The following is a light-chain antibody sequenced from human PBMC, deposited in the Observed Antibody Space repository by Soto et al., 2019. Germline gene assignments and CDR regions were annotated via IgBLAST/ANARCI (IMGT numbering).Light chain of an antibody. J-gene: IGKJ1*01. Sequence: EIVLTQSPTTLSSSPGERATLSCRASQSIGIYLAWYRQKPGQAPRLLIYGASNRAAGIPARFSGSGSGTDFTLTITSLEPEDFAVYYCQHRSTWPGTWTFGQGTKVEIK. V-gene: IGKV3-11*01. CDR1: QSIGIY. CDR3: QHRSTWPGTWT. CDR2: GAS.